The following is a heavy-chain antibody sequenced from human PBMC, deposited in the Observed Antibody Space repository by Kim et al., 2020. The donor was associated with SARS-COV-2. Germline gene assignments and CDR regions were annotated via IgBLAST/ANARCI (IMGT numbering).Heavy chain of an antibody. Sequence: SETLSLTCAVYGGSFSGYYWSWIRQPPGKGLEWIGEINHSGSTNYNPSLKSRVTISVDTSKNQFSLKLSSVTAADTAVYYCARGRSITIFGVVIPFDYWGQGTLVTVSS. V-gene: IGHV4-34*01. J-gene: IGHJ4*02. CDR1: GGSFSGYY. CDR3: ARGRSITIFGVVIPFDY. CDR2: INHSGST. D-gene: IGHD3-3*01.